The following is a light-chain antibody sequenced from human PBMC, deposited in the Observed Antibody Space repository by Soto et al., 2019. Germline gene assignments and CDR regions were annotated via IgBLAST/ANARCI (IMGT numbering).Light chain of an antibody. CDR3: LLYYNGPYV. CDR2: DTT. V-gene: IGLV7-46*01. J-gene: IGLJ1*01. Sequence: QAVVTQEPSLTVSPGGTVTLTCGSSTGAVTNGHYPYWFQQKPGQAPRTLIYDTTNRHSWTPAQFSGSLLGGKAALTLSGAQPQDQDASYCLLYYNGPYVFGTGTKVTV. CDR1: TGAVTNGHY.